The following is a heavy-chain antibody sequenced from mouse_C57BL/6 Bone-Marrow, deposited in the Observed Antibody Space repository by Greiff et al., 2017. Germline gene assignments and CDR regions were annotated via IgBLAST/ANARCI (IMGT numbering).Heavy chain of an antibody. J-gene: IGHJ1*03. CDR1: GYAFTNYL. CDR3: AMPIYYDYDWYFDV. D-gene: IGHD2-4*01. V-gene: IGHV1-54*01. Sequence: QVQLQQSGAELVRPGTSVKVSCKASGYAFTNYLIEWVKQRPGQGLEWIGVINPGSGGTNYNEKFKGKATLTADKSSSTAYMQLISLTSEDSAVYFCAMPIYYDYDWYFDVWGTGTTVTVSS. CDR2: INPGSGGT.